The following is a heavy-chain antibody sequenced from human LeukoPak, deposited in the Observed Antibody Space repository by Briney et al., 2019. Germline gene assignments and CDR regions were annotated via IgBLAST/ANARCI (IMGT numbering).Heavy chain of an antibody. J-gene: IGHJ5*02. CDR2: INHSGST. D-gene: IGHD3-3*01. CDR1: GGSFSGYY. V-gene: IGHV4-34*01. CDR3: ARPSITIFGVVIGFDP. Sequence: SETLSLTCAVYGGSFSGYYWSWIRQPPGKGLEWIGEINHSGSTNYNPSLKSRVTISVDTSKNQFSLKLSSVTAADTAVYYCARPSITIFGVVIGFDPWGQGTLVTVSS.